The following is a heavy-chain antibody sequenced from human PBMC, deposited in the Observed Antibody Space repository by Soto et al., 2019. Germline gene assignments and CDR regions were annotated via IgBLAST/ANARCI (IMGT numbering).Heavy chain of an antibody. CDR1: GYTFTSYD. J-gene: IGHJ5*02. CDR3: ARVLLPGHRGRLRREGGWFDP. D-gene: IGHD4-17*01. CDR2: MNPNSGNT. V-gene: IGHV1-8*01. Sequence: QVQLVQSGAEVKKPGASVKVSCKASGYTFTSYDINWVRQATGQGLEWMGWMNPNSGNTGYAQKFQGRVTMTRNTSISTAYMELSSLRSEDTAVYYCARVLLPGHRGRLRREGGWFDPWGQGTLVTVSS.